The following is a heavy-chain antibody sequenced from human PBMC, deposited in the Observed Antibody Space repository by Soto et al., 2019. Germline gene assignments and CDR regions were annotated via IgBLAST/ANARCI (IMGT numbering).Heavy chain of an antibody. V-gene: IGHV3-23*01. Sequence: EVQVLESGGGSVQPGGSLRLSCAASGLTFSNFAMSWVRHAPGKGLEWVSEITGSTGTTYYADSVRGRFIISRDNSQNTLHLQMNSLRPEETAVYYCAKDTSSSPYYMDVWGKVATVTVSS. CDR3: AKDTSSSPYYMDV. J-gene: IGHJ6*03. CDR2: ITGSTGTT. CDR1: GLTFSNFA. D-gene: IGHD2-2*01.